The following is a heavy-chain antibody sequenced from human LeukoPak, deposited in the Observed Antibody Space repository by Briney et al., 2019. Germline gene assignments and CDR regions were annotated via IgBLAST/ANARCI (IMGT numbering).Heavy chain of an antibody. V-gene: IGHV3-21*01. J-gene: IGHJ4*02. CDR2: ISSSSYI. CDR1: GFTFSSYS. D-gene: IGHD5-12*01. CDR3: ARDSLSRNRGYVFDY. Sequence: GGSLRLSCAASGFTFSSYSMNWVRQALGKGLEWVSSISSSSYIYYADSVKGRFTISRDNAKNSLYLQMNSLRAEDTAVYYCARDSLSRNRGYVFDYWGQGTLVTVSS.